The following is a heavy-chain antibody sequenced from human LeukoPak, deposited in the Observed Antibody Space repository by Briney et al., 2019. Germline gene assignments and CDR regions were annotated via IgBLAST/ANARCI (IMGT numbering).Heavy chain of an antibody. J-gene: IGHJ4*02. CDR2: ISSSGSTI. Sequence: GGSLRLSCAASGFTFSSYAMSWIRQAPGKGLEWVSYISSSGSTIYYADSVKGRFTISRDNAKNSLYLQMNSLRAEDTAMFYCARQYPRSSWYFDYWGQGTLVTVSS. D-gene: IGHD6-13*01. CDR3: ARQYPRSSWYFDY. CDR1: GFTFSSYA. V-gene: IGHV3-11*01.